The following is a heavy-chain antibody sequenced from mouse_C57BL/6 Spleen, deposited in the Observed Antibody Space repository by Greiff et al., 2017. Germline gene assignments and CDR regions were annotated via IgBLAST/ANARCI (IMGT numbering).Heavy chain of an antibody. V-gene: IGHV1-82*01. Sequence: QVQLQQSGPELVKPGASVKISCKASGYAFSSSWMNWVKQRPGKGLEWIGRIYPGDGDTNYNGKFKGKATLTADKSSSTAYMQRSSLTSEDSAVYFGARTGGYEDGSYWYFDVWGTGTTVTVSS. D-gene: IGHD1-1*01. CDR1: GYAFSSSW. CDR3: ARTGGYEDGSYWYFDV. CDR2: IYPGDGDT. J-gene: IGHJ1*03.